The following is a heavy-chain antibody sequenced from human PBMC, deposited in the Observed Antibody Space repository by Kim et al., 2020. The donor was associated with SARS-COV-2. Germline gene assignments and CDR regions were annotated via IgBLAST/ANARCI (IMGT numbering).Heavy chain of an antibody. J-gene: IGHJ4*02. V-gene: IGHV3-9*01. D-gene: IGHD3-10*01. CDR3: AKASLNKYYGSGSALFDY. Sequence: KGRFTISRDNATNSLYLQMNSLRAEDTALYYCAKASLNKYYGSGSALFDYWGQGTLVTVSS.